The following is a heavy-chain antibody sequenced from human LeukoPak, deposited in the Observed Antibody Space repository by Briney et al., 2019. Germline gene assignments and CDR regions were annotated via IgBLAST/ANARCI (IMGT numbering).Heavy chain of an antibody. CDR3: ARDGGGFGELPFDY. CDR1: GYTFTSYG. D-gene: IGHD3-10*01. CDR2: ISAYNGNT. Sequence: ASVKVSCKASGYTFTSYGISWVRQAPGQGLEWMGWISAYNGNTNYAQKLQGRVTMTTDTSTGTAYMELRSLRSDDTAVYYCARDGGGFGELPFDYWGQGTLVTVSS. J-gene: IGHJ4*02. V-gene: IGHV1-18*01.